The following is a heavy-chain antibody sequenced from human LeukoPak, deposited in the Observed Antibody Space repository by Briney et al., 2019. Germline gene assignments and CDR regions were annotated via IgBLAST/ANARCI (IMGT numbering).Heavy chain of an antibody. J-gene: IGHJ4*02. V-gene: IGHV3-21*01. D-gene: IGHD3-9*01. CDR2: ISSSSSYI. Sequence: GGSLRLSCAASGFTFSSYSMNWVRQAPGEGLEWVSSISSSSSYIYYADSVKGRFTISRDNAKNSLYLQMNSLRAEDTAVYYCASAYFDWLRDYWGQGTLVTVSS. CDR1: GFTFSSYS. CDR3: ASAYFDWLRDY.